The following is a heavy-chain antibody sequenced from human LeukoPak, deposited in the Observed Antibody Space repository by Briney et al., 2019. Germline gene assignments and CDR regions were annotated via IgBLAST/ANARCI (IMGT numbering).Heavy chain of an antibody. V-gene: IGHV4-30-4*01. CDR3: AREHGAYYDFWSGYYTGIRWFDP. Sequence: SETPSLTCTVSGGSISSGDYYWSWIRQPPGKGLEWIGYIYYSGSTYYNPSLKSRVTISVDTSKNQFSLKLSSVTAADTAVYYCAREHGAYYDFWSGYYTGIRWFDPWGQGTLVTVSS. CDR1: GGSISSGDYY. D-gene: IGHD3-3*01. CDR2: IYYSGST. J-gene: IGHJ5*02.